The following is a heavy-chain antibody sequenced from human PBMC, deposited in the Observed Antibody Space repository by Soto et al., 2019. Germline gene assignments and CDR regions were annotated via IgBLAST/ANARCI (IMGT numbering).Heavy chain of an antibody. CDR1: GYTFTSYA. D-gene: IGHD2-15*01. Sequence: GASVKVSCKASGYTFTSYAMHWVRQAPGQRLEWMGWINAGNGNTKYSQKFQGRVTITRDTSVSTAYMELSSLRSEDTAVYYCARGGPVVPTLDPWGQGTLVTVSS. CDR3: ARGGPVVPTLDP. V-gene: IGHV1-3*01. CDR2: INAGNGNT. J-gene: IGHJ5*02.